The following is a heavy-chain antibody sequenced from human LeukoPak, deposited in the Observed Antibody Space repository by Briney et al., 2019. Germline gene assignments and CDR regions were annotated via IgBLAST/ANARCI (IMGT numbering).Heavy chain of an antibody. V-gene: IGHV3-30-3*01. Sequence: PGGSLRLSCAASGFTFSSYAMPWVRQAPGKGLEWVAIISYDGGNKYYSDSVKGRFTISRDNSKNTLYLHMNSLKTEDTAVYYCARALYSGSYYVPIDSWGQGTLVTVSS. CDR1: GFTFSSYA. CDR2: ISYDGGNK. CDR3: ARALYSGSYYVPIDS. J-gene: IGHJ4*02. D-gene: IGHD1-26*01.